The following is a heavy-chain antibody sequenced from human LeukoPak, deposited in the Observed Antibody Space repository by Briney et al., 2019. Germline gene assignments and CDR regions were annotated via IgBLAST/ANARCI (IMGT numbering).Heavy chain of an antibody. V-gene: IGHV3-7*03. D-gene: IGHD1-26*01. J-gene: IGHJ4*02. CDR2: IKQDGSEK. CDR3: AKDPEVGATIPYYFDY. Sequence: GGSLRLSCAASGFTFSSYWMSWVRQAPGKGLEWVANIKQDGSEKYYVDSVKGRFTISRDNAKNSLYLQMNSLRAEDTAVYYCAKDPEVGATIPYYFDYWGQGTLVTVSS. CDR1: GFTFSSYW.